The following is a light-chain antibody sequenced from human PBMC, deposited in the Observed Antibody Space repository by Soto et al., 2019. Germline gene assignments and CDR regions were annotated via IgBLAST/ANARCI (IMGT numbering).Light chain of an antibody. CDR3: TSYTSSSGYV. CDR2: DVS. Sequence: QSVLTQPVSVSGSPGHSITMSCTGTSSDVGAYNYVYWYRQHPGKAPKLIIYDVSNRPSGVSNRFSGSKSGNTASLIISGLQAEDEADYYCTSYTSSSGYVFGTGTKVTV. CDR1: SSDVGAYNY. V-gene: IGLV2-14*01. J-gene: IGLJ1*01.